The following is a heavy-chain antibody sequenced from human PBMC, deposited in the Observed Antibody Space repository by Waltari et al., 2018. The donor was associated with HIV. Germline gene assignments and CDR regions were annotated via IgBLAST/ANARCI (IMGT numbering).Heavy chain of an antibody. Sequence: QVQLVQSGAEVKKPGASVKVSCEAAGNPFTVYGISRVRQASGQGLEWMGWISAYNGNTNYAQKLQGRVSMTTETSTSTAYMELRSLRSDDTAVYYCARLTHYYDTSGPDYYYYGMDVWGQGTTVTVSS. CDR3: ARLTHYYDTSGPDYYYYGMDV. J-gene: IGHJ6*02. CDR1: GNPFTVYG. CDR2: ISAYNGNT. D-gene: IGHD3-22*01. V-gene: IGHV1-18*01.